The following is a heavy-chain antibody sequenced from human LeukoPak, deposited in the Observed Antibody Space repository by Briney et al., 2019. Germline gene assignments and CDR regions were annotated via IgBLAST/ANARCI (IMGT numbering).Heavy chain of an antibody. CDR2: INHSGST. V-gene: IGHV4-34*01. D-gene: IGHD6-6*01. CDR1: GGSFSGYC. CDR3: ARVEASSSKRYYFDY. J-gene: IGHJ4*02. Sequence: PSETLSLTCAVYGGSFSGYCWSWIRQPPGKGLEWIGEINHSGSTNYNPSLKSRVTISVDTSKNQFSLKLSSVTAADTAVYYCARVEASSSKRYYFDYWGQGTLVTVSS.